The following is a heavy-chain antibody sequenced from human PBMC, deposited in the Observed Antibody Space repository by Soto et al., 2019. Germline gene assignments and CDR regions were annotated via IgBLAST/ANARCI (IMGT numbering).Heavy chain of an antibody. D-gene: IGHD6-13*01. CDR3: ATVRSRWNIDY. J-gene: IGHJ4*02. V-gene: IGHV4-30-4*01. Sequence: QVQLQESGPGLVKPSQTLSLTCTVSGGSISTDDHFWSWIRQPPGKGLEWIGYIYHSGSTHYNPSLKSRLFISLDTSKNQFSLPLTSVTAADTAVYYCATVRSRWNIDYWGQGTLVTVSS. CDR1: GGSISTDDHF. CDR2: IYHSGST.